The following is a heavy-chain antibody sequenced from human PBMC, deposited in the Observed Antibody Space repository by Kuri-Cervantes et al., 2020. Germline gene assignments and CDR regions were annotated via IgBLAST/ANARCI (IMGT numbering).Heavy chain of an antibody. CDR3: AREGYSSGKAGAFDI. Sequence: GGSLRLSCAASGFTFSSYAMHWVRQAPGKGLEWVAVISYDGSNKYYADSVKGRFTISRDNSKNTLYLQMNSLRADDTAVYYCAREGYSSGKAGAFDIWGQGTMVTVSS. CDR2: ISYDGSNK. CDR1: GFTFSSYA. V-gene: IGHV3-30-3*01. D-gene: IGHD6-19*01. J-gene: IGHJ3*02.